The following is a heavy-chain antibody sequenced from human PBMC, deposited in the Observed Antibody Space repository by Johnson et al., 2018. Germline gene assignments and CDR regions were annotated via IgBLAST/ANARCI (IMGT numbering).Heavy chain of an antibody. Sequence: QVQLVQSGGGLVKPGGSLRLSCAASGFTFSDYYMSWIRQAPGKGLEWVSYISSSGSTIYYADSVKGRFTISRDNAKNSLYLQMNSLRAEDTAVYYCARLPPDSSGWVSYYYYYYMDVWGKGTTVTVSS. CDR3: ARLPPDSSGWVSYYYYYYMDV. D-gene: IGHD6-19*01. CDR1: GFTFSDYY. J-gene: IGHJ6*03. CDR2: ISSSGSTI. V-gene: IGHV3-11*04.